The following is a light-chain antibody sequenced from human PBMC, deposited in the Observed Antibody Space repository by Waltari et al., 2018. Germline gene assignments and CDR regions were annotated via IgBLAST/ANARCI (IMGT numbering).Light chain of an antibody. CDR2: LGF. CDR1: RSLLHSNDQNY. Sequence: IVMPLSPLSLPVPPGEPASISCRSSRSLLHSNDQNYLEWYFQKPGQSPQLLIYLGFNRASGVPDRFRGRGSGTDFTLEISRVEAEDVGIYFCMQALQTPWTFGQGTKVEIK. J-gene: IGKJ1*01. V-gene: IGKV2-28*01. CDR3: MQALQTPWT.